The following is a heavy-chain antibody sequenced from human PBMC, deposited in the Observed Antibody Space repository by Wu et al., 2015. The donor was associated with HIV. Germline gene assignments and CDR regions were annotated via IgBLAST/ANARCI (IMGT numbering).Heavy chain of an antibody. V-gene: IGHV1-2*02. CDR2: INPGNGVT. J-gene: IGHJ6*02. Sequence: QVQLVQSGAEVKKPGASVTVSCNASGYRFTGYYTHWVRQAPGQGLEWMGWINPGNGVTNYAQNFQGRVTMTSNTSISTAYMELSSLRSEDTAVYYCARSKARYYYDSSGYYSQNYYYYGMDVWGRRDRRSPSP. CDR1: GYRFTGYY. CDR3: ARSKARYYYDSSGYYSQNYYYYGMDV. D-gene: IGHD3-22*01.